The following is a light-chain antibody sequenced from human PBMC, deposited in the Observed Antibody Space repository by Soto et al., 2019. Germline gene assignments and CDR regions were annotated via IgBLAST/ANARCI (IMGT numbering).Light chain of an antibody. Sequence: EIMLTQSPATLSLSPGERATLSCRASQSVSSYLAWYQQKPGQAPRLLIYDASNRATGIPARFSGSGSGTDFTLTISSLEPEDFAVYYCQQRSNWPPSGLTFGGGTKVEIK. CDR1: QSVSSY. V-gene: IGKV3-11*01. CDR2: DAS. CDR3: QQRSNWPPSGLT. J-gene: IGKJ4*01.